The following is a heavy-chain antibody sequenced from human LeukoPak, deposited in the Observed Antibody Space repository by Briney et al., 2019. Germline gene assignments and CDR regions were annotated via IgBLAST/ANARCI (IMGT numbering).Heavy chain of an antibody. Sequence: PGGPLRLSCAASGFTLSSYWMSWVRQAPGKGLEWVANIKQDGSEKYYVDSVKGRFTISRDNAKNSLYLQMDSLRAEDTAVYYCARDLYYYDSSGYYSNWGQGALVTVSS. CDR3: ARDLYYYDSSGYYSN. CDR1: GFTLSSYW. D-gene: IGHD3-22*01. J-gene: IGHJ4*02. CDR2: IKQDGSEK. V-gene: IGHV3-7*01.